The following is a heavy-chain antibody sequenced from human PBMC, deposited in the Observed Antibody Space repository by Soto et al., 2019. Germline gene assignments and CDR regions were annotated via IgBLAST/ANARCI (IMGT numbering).Heavy chain of an antibody. CDR3: AGYQRFGEDVREYYYYGMDV. CDR2: IIPIFGTA. V-gene: IGHV1-69*12. J-gene: IGHJ6*02. CDR1: GGTFSSYA. D-gene: IGHD3-10*01. Sequence: QVQLVQSGAEVKKPGSSVKVSCKASGGTFSSYAISWVRQAPGQGLEWMGGIIPIFGTANYAQKFQGRVTITADESTSTDYMELSSLRSEDTAVDYCAGYQRFGEDVREYYYYGMDVWGQGTTVTVSS.